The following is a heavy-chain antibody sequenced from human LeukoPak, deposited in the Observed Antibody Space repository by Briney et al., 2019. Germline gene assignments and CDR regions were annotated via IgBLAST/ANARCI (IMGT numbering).Heavy chain of an antibody. J-gene: IGHJ5*02. V-gene: IGHV4-38-2*02. D-gene: IGHD6-13*01. CDR1: GYSISSGYY. CDR2: IYHSGST. Sequence: SETLSLTCTVSGYSISSGYYWGWIRQPPGKGLEWIGSIYHSGSTYYNPSLKSRVTISVDTSKNQFSLKLSSVTAADTAVYYCARGVAAAGNWGFKNWFDPWGQGTLVTVSS. CDR3: ARGVAAAGNWGFKNWFDP.